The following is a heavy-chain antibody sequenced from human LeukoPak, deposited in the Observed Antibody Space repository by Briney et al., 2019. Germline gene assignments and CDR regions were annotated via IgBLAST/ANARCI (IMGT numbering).Heavy chain of an antibody. V-gene: IGHV1-2*02. D-gene: IGHD3-10*01. CDR2: INPNSGGT. CDR3: ARDGPEEFVRTRPPNGSGSYYYYYYMDV. J-gene: IGHJ6*03. CDR1: GYTFTGYY. Sequence: ASVKVSCKASGYTFTGYYMHWVRQAPGQGLEWMGWINPNSGGTNYAQKFQGRVTMTRDTSISTAYMELSRLRSDDTAVYYCARDGPEEFVRTRPPNGSGSYYYYYYMDVWGKGTTVTVSS.